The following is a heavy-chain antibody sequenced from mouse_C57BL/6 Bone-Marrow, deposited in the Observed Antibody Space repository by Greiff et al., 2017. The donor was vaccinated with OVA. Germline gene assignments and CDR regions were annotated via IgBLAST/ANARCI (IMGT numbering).Heavy chain of an antibody. J-gene: IGHJ3*01. CDR2: ISSGSSTI. D-gene: IGHD1-1*01. CDR3: ARSLYYGSSPWFAY. V-gene: IGHV5-17*01. CDR1: GFTFSDYG. Sequence: EVQLVESGGGLVKPGGSLKLSCAASGFTFSDYGMHWVRQAPEKGLEWVAYISSGSSTIYYADTVKGRFTISRDNAKNTLFLQMTSLRSEDTAMYYCARSLYYGSSPWFAYWGQGTLVTVSA.